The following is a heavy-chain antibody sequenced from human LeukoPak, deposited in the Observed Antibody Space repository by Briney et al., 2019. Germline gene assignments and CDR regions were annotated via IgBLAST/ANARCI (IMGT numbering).Heavy chain of an antibody. V-gene: IGHV1-69*05. Sequence: ASVKVSCKASGGTFSSYAISWVRQAPGQGLEWMGGIIPIFGTANYAQKCQGRVTITTDESTSTAYMELSSLRSEDTAVYYCARGRMVRGVLPSDYWGQGTLVTVSS. CDR1: GGTFSSYA. CDR2: IIPIFGTA. CDR3: ARGRMVRGVLPSDY. D-gene: IGHD3-10*01. J-gene: IGHJ4*02.